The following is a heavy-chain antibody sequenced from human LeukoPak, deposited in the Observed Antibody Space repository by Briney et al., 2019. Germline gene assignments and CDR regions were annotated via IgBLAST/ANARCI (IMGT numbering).Heavy chain of an antibody. CDR3: ARHESNYYDSSTDAFDI. CDR2: IYYSGST. D-gene: IGHD3-22*01. J-gene: IGHJ3*02. V-gene: IGHV4-59*08. CDR1: GGSISSYY. Sequence: SSETLSLTCTVSGGSISSYYWSWIRQPPGKGLEWIGYIYYSGSTNYNPSLKSRVTISVDTSKNQFSLKLSSVTAADTAVYYCARHESNYYDSSTDAFDIWGQGTMVTVSS.